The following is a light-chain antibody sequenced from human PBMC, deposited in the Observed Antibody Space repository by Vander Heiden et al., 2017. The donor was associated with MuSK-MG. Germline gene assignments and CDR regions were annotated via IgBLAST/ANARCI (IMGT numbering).Light chain of an antibody. J-gene: IGLJ1*01. Sequence: QSALTQPASVSGSPGRSIAISCTGTSSDVGGYNYVSWYQQHPGKAPKLMIYDVSYRPSGVSNRFSGSKSGNTASLTISGLQAEDEADYYCSSYTTSSTQVFGTGTKVTVL. V-gene: IGLV2-14*03. CDR2: DVS. CDR1: SSDVGGYNY. CDR3: SSYTTSSTQV.